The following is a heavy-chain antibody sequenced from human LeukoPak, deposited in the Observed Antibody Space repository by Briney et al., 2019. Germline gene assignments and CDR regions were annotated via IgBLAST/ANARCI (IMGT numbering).Heavy chain of an antibody. CDR1: GYTFTSYG. V-gene: IGHV1-18*01. CDR2: VSGYNGHT. J-gene: IGHJ4*02. CDR3: ARDRSYYDSSGDDFDY. Sequence: ASVKVSCKASGYTFTSYGISWVRQAPGQGLEGMGWVSGYNGHTNYAQKLQGRVTMTTDKSTSTAYMELRSLRSDDTAVYYCARDRSYYDSSGDDFDYWGQGTLVTVSS. D-gene: IGHD3-22*01.